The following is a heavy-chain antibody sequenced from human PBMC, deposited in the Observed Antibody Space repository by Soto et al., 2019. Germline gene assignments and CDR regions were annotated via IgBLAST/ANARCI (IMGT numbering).Heavy chain of an antibody. V-gene: IGHV1-46*01. CDR2: INPSGGST. CDR3: ASNLDYYDSSGYYTGY. CDR1: GYTFTSYY. J-gene: IGHJ4*02. D-gene: IGHD3-22*01. Sequence: ASVKVSCNASGYTFTSYYMHWVRQAPGQGLEWMGIINPSGGSTSYAQKFQGRVTMTRDTSTSTVYMELSSLRSEDTAVYYCASNLDYYDSSGYYTGYWGQGTLVTVSS.